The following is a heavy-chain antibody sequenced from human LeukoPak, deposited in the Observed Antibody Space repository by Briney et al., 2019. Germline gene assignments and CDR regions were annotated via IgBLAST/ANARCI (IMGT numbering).Heavy chain of an antibody. Sequence: ASVKVSCKASGYTFPSYGISWVRQAPGQGLEWMGWISAYNGNTNYAQNLQGRVTMTTDASTSTAYMELRSLRSDDTAVYYCASGAISYAFDIWGQGTMVTVSS. CDR3: ASGAISYAFDI. J-gene: IGHJ3*02. D-gene: IGHD3-9*01. CDR2: ISAYNGNT. CDR1: GYTFPSYG. V-gene: IGHV1-18*04.